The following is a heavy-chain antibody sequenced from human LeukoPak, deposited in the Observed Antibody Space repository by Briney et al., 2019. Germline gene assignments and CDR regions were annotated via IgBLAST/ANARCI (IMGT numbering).Heavy chain of an antibody. CDR3: ARDPPVAGPIDY. D-gene: IGHD6-19*01. J-gene: IGHJ4*02. CDR2: ISYSGDYI. Sequence: GGSLRLSCTASGFSFSSYNMNWVRQAPGKGLEWVSCISYSGDYIYYADSLEGRFTISRDNAKNSLYLQMNNLRAEDTAMYYCARDPPVAGPIDYWGQGTLVTVSS. V-gene: IGHV3-21*01. CDR1: GFSFSSYN.